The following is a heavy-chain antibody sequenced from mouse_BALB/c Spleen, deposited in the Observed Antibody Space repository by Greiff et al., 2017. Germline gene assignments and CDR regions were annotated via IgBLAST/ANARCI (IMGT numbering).Heavy chain of an antibody. CDR3: ARITTEDAMDY. CDR2: ISSGGSYT. D-gene: IGHD1-1*01. Sequence: EVQRVESGGGLVKPGGSLTLSCAASGFTFSSYAMSWVRQTPEKRLEWVATISSGGSYTYYPDSVKGRFTISRDNAKNTLYLQMSSLRSEDTAMYYCARITTEDAMDYWGQGTSVTVSS. V-gene: IGHV5-9-3*01. CDR1: GFTFSSYA. J-gene: IGHJ4*01.